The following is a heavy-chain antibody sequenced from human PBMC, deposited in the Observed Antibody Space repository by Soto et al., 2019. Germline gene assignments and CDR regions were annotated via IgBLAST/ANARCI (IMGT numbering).Heavy chain of an antibody. CDR2: SYYSGST. CDR3: GRTPSHSIVATYYYGMDV. V-gene: IGHV4-59*01. Sequence: SETLSLTCTVSGGSISSDYWSWIRQPPGKGLEWIGYSYYSGSTNYNPSLKSRVTISVDTSKNQFSLKLSSVTAADTAVDYCGRTPSHSIVATYYYGMDVWGQGTTVTVSS. J-gene: IGHJ6*02. D-gene: IGHD5-12*01. CDR1: GGSISSDY.